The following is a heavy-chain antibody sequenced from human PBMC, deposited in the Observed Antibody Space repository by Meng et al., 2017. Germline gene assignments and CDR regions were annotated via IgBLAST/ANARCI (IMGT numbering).Heavy chain of an antibody. CDR3: VNYCSGGKCSPNEKTQH. D-gene: IGHD2-15*01. J-gene: IGHJ1*01. Sequence: QMQLQESGPGLVKPSGTLSLTCAGSGGSFSSGNWWGWVRQPPGKGLEWIGEIFHTGNTNYNPSLQSRVSLSIDKSKSQFSLKMISVTAADTAIYYCVNYCSGGKCSPNEKTQHWGQGTLVTVSS. V-gene: IGHV4-4*02. CDR2: IFHTGNT. CDR1: GGSFSSGNW.